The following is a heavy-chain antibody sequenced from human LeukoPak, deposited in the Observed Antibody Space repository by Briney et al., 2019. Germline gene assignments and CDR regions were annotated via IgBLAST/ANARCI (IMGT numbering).Heavy chain of an antibody. J-gene: IGHJ4*02. Sequence: PSETLSLTCAVYGGSFSGYYWSWIRQPPGKGLEWIGEINHSGSTNYNPSLKSRVTISVDTSKNQFSLKLSSVTAADTAVYYCARGIPPGRATILLDYWGQGTLVTVSS. CDR3: ARGIPPGRATILLDY. CDR1: GGSFSGYY. V-gene: IGHV4-34*01. D-gene: IGHD5-12*01. CDR2: INHSGST.